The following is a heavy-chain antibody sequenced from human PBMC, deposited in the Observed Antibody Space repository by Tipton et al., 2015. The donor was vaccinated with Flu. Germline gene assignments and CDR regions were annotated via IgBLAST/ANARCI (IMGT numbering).Heavy chain of an antibody. CDR2: IYTTGRS. CDR1: GASVRSGRYY. CDR3: AREFLFFGELSTAYYLDS. J-gene: IGHJ4*02. V-gene: IGHV4-61*02. D-gene: IGHD3-16*01. Sequence: TLSLTCSVSGASVRSGRYYWTWIRRPAGKGLEWIGRIYTTGRSNYNPSLESRVTISVDPSKNQFSLSLTSVTAADTAVYYCAREFLFFGELSTAYYLDSWGQGTQVAVSS.